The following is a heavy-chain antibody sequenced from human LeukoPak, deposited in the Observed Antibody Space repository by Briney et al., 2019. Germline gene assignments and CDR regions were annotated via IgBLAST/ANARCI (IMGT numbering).Heavy chain of an antibody. CDR1: GYTFTGYY. CDR2: INPNSDGA. CDR3: ARSNIAVRRGDNWFDP. J-gene: IGHJ5*02. V-gene: IGHV1-2*02. D-gene: IGHD6-6*01. Sequence: ASVKVSCKASGYTFTGYYLHWVRQAPGQGLEWMGWINPNSDGANYAQKFEGRVTMTRDTSISTAYMELSRLISDDTAVYYCARSNIAVRRGDNWFDPWGQGTLVTVSS.